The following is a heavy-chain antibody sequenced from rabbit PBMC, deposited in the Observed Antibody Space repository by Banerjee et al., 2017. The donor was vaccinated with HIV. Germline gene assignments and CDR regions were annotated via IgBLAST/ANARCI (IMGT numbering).Heavy chain of an antibody. J-gene: IGHJ4*01. CDR3: ARDNYIYGYAGYNL. V-gene: IGHV1S45*01. CDR1: GFSFSSSYH. Sequence: QEQLEESGGDLVKPGASLTLTCTASGFSFSSSYHMGWVRQAPGKGLEWIACIYGASSGNAYYANWAKGRFTISKTSSTTVTLQMTSLTAADTATYFCARDNYIYGYAGYNLWGQGTLVTVS. CDR2: IYGASSGNA. D-gene: IGHD6-1*01.